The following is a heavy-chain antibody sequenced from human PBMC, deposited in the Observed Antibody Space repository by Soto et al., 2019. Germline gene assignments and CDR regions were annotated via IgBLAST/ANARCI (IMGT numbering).Heavy chain of an antibody. CDR2: IYSTENT. D-gene: IGHD2-2*01. CDR3: ERLNRDCVSTSCHGYYGMDV. Sequence: QLQLQESGPGLVKPSETLSLTCTVSGGSVSSNSYSWGWIRQSPGKGLEWIGTIYSTENTYYHPSLLIQVTISVDTSMNDFSLRLLSVTGADTTLYDCERLNRDCVSTSCHGYYGMDVWGQGTTVTVSS. V-gene: IGHV4-39*01. CDR1: GGSVSSNSYS. J-gene: IGHJ6*02.